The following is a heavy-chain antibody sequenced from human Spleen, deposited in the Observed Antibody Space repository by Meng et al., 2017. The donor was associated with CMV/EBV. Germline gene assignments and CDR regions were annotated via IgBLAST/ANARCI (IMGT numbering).Heavy chain of an antibody. CDR1: GASISSTGYY. Sequence: SETLSLTCSVSGASISSTGYYWGWIRQPPGKGLEWIGSIYHSGSMSGNPSLKSRVTMSVDTSKNQFSLKLSSVTAADTAVYYLARGGGAKVPAAIRAWFDPWGQGTLVTVSS. J-gene: IGHJ5*02. CDR3: ARGGGAKVPAAIRAWFDP. CDR2: IYHSGSM. V-gene: IGHV4-39*01. D-gene: IGHD2-2*02.